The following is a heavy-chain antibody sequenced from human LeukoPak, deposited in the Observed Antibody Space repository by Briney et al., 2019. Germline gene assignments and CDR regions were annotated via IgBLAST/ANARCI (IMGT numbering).Heavy chain of an antibody. CDR1: GFTFSSYS. J-gene: IGHJ3*02. D-gene: IGHD6-13*01. V-gene: IGHV3-21*01. Sequence: PGGSLRLSCAASGFTFSSYSMNWVRQAPGKGLEWVSSISSSGSYIYNADSVKGRFTISRDNAKNSLYLQMNSLRAEDTAVYYCARDLQQQLVEDDAFDIWGQGTVVTVSS. CDR3: ARDLQQQLVEDDAFDI. CDR2: ISSSGSYI.